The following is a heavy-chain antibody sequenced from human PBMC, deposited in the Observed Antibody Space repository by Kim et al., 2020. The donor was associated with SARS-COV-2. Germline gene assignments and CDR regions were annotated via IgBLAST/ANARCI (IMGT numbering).Heavy chain of an antibody. J-gene: IGHJ6*02. Sequence: SVKVSCKASGGTFSSYVISWVRQAPGQGLEWMGGIIPIFGTAKNAQNFQGRVTITADESTSTDYMELSSLRSEDTAVYYCARGGDYYDSSGYGVYGMDVWGQGTTVTVSS. CDR2: IIPIFGTA. V-gene: IGHV1-69*13. D-gene: IGHD3-22*01. CDR3: ARGGDYYDSSGYGVYGMDV. CDR1: GGTFSSYV.